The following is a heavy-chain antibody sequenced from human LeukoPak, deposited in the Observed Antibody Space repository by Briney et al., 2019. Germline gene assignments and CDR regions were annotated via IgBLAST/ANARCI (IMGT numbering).Heavy chain of an antibody. V-gene: IGHV3-20*04. CDR3: ARDKMDSSGSYYFDY. CDR1: GFTFDDYG. Sequence: AGGSLRLSCAASGFTFDDYGMSWVRQAPGKGLEWVSGINWNGGSTGYADSVKGRFTISRDNAKNSLYLQMNSLRAEDTALYYCARDKMDSSGSYYFDYWGQGTLVTVSS. D-gene: IGHD3-22*01. J-gene: IGHJ4*02. CDR2: INWNGGST.